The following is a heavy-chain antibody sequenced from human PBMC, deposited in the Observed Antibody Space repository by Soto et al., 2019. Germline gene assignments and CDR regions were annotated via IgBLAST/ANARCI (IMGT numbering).Heavy chain of an antibody. CDR1: GGSIIDYY. CDR3: ARQSGGYYYYGMDV. V-gene: IGHV4-59*08. Sequence: SETLSLTCTVSGGSIIDYYWSWIRQPPGKGLEWIGYIYYSGTTDYSPSLKSRVTISVDTSKNQFSLKPSSVTAADSAIYYCARQSGGYYYYGMDVWGQGTTVT. J-gene: IGHJ6*02. CDR2: IYYSGTT. D-gene: IGHD1-26*01.